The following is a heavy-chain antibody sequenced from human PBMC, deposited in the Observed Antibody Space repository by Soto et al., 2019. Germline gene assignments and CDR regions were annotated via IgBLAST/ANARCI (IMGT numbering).Heavy chain of an antibody. D-gene: IGHD5-12*01. CDR2: INPNSGGT. Sequence: ASVKVSCKVSGYTLTELSMHWVRQAPGKGLEWVGWINPNSGGTNYAQKFQGWVTMTRDTSISTAYMELSRLRSDDTAVYYCARDRIVATSNGYYYYGMDVWGQGTTVTVSS. CDR3: ARDRIVATSNGYYYYGMDV. CDR1: GYTLTELS. V-gene: IGHV1-2*04. J-gene: IGHJ6*02.